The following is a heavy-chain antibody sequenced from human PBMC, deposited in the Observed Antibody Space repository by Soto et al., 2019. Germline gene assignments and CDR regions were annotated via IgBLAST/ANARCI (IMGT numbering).Heavy chain of an antibody. CDR1: GYTFTGYY. CDR2: INPNSGGT. D-gene: IGHD2-2*01. Sequence: ASVKVSCKASGYTFTGYYMHWVRQAPGQGLEWMGWINPNSGGTNYAQKFQGRVTMTRDTSISTAYMELSRLRSDDTAVYYCARAALGYCSSTSCTTRYPYYGMDVWGQGTTVTVSS. V-gene: IGHV1-2*02. J-gene: IGHJ6*02. CDR3: ARAALGYCSSTSCTTRYPYYGMDV.